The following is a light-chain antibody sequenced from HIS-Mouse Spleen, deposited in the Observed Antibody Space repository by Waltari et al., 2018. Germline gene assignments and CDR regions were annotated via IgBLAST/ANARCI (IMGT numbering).Light chain of an antibody. CDR2: DVS. V-gene: IGLV2-11*01. J-gene: IGLJ3*02. CDR3: CSYAGSYTWV. CDR1: SSDVGGYNS. Sequence: QSALTQPRSVSGSPGQSVTISCTGTSSDVGGYNSVPWYQQHPGKAPQLMIYDVSKRPSGVPDRFSGSKSGNTASLTISGLQAEDEADYYCCSYAGSYTWVFGGGTKLTVL.